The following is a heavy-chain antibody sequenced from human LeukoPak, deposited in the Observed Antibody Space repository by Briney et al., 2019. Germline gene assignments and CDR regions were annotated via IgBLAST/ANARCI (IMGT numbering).Heavy chain of an antibody. V-gene: IGHV4-30-4*07. CDR2: IYYSGST. Sequence: KASETLSLTCAVSGGSISSGGYSWSWIRQPPGKGLEWIGYIYYSGSTYYNPSLKSRVTISVDTSKNQFSLKLSSVTAADTAVYYCARDALVGATLWFDPWGQGTLVTVSS. D-gene: IGHD1-26*01. CDR3: ARDALVGATLWFDP. CDR1: GGSISSGGYS. J-gene: IGHJ5*02.